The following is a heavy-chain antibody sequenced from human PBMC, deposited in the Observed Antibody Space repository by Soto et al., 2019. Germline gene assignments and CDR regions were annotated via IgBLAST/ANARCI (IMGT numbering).Heavy chain of an antibody. J-gene: IGHJ4*01. CDR3: ARAHAPTLPFDY. V-gene: IGHV4-59*01. Sequence: LSLTCTVSCGSIRNVYWSWIRQAPGKGLEWIGFIFHSGNAKYNPSLKSRVTISVDTSKNQFSLSLDSVTAADTAVYFCARAHAPTLPFDYWGQGTLVTVS. D-gene: IGHD2-15*01. CDR2: IFHSGNA. CDR1: CGSIRNVY.